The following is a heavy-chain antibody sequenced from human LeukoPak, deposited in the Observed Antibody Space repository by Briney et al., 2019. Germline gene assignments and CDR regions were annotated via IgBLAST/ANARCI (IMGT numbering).Heavy chain of an antibody. CDR2: IKKDGSEK. V-gene: IGHV3-7*01. CDR1: GFTFSSYR. J-gene: IGHJ4*02. CDR3: ARDLSGVTGYTYGRGIDS. Sequence: PGGSLRLSCAASGFTFSSYRMTWVRRAPGKGLEWVANIKKDGSEKYYVDSVKGRFTISRDNAKTSLYLQMNSPRGEDTAVYYCARDLSGVTGYTYGRGIDSWGQGTLVTVSS. D-gene: IGHD5-18*01.